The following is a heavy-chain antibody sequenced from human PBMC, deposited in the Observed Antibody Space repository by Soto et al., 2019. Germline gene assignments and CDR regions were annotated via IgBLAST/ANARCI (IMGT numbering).Heavy chain of an antibody. D-gene: IGHD3-16*01. CDR2: ISYDRSNK. CDR1: GFTFSSYG. V-gene: IGHV3-30*18. J-gene: IGHJ4*02. Sequence: QVQLVESGGGVVQPGRSLRLSCAASGFTFSSYGIHWVRQAPGKGLEWVAVISYDRSNKYYSDSVKGRFTISRDNSKNPLYLHRNGLRAEDTAVYYCAKPVSDDYFDYWGQGTLVTVSS. CDR3: AKPVSDDYFDY.